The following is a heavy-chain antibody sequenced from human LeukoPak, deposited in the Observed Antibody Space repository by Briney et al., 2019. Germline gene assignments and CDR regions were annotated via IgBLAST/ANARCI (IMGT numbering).Heavy chain of an antibody. J-gene: IGHJ4*02. CDR2: ISGSGGST. CDR3: AKSLTVTGAFDY. CDR1: GFTFSRYT. D-gene: IGHD4-17*01. V-gene: IGHV3-23*01. Sequence: GGSLRLSCAASGFTFSRYTMSWVRQAPGKGLEWVSAISGSGGSTYYADSVKGRFTISRDNSKNTLYLQMNSLRAEDTAVYYCAKSLTVTGAFDYWGQGTLVTVST.